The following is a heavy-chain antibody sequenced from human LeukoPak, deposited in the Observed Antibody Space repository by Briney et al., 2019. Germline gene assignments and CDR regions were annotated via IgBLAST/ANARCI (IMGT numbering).Heavy chain of an antibody. CDR2: IYPGDSDT. Sequence: GESLKISCKNSGYTFTNYWIGWVRQMPGKGLEWMGIIYPGDSDTRYSPSFQGQVTISADKSTSTAYLQWRSLKASDTAMYYCARRHGDSSGGIFAFDIWGQGTLVTVSS. V-gene: IGHV5-51*01. J-gene: IGHJ3*02. CDR3: ARRHGDSSGGIFAFDI. D-gene: IGHD3-22*01. CDR1: GYTFTNYW.